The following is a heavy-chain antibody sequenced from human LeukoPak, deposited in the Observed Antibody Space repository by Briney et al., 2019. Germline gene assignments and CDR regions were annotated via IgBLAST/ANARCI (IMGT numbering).Heavy chain of an antibody. CDR3: AKAFSEYDSSTSFSAFYT. Sequence: GVSLRLSCAASGFTLSNYAMNWVRQSPGKGLEWVSALCCNAGRTLSAASVKSRFTISRDTSKKMLYLQIDSLRAGETAIYYCAKAFSEYDSSTSFSAFYTCGPG. D-gene: IGHD6-6*01. CDR2: LCCNAGRT. V-gene: IGHV3-23*01. J-gene: IGHJ3*02. CDR1: GFTLSNYA.